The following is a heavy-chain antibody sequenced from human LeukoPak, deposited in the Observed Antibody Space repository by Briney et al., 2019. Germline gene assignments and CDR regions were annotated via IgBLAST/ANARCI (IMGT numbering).Heavy chain of an antibody. D-gene: IGHD6-13*01. CDR2: IYYSGST. V-gene: IGHV4-39*07. CDR3: ARGVGVIIAAAGSFDY. CDR1: GGSISSRSYY. J-gene: IGHJ4*02. Sequence: SETLSLTCTVSGGSISSRSYYWGWIRQPPGKGLEWIGSIYYSGSTYYNPSLQSRVTISVDTSKNQFSLKLSSVTAADTAVYYCARGVGVIIAAAGSFDYWGQGTLVTVSS.